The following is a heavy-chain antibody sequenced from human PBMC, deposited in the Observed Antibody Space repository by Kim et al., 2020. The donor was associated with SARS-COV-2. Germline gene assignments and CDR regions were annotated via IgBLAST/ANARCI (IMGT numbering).Heavy chain of an antibody. CDR2: MNPNIGNA. CDR3: ARCVRTISNYDS. D-gene: IGHD3-9*01. J-gene: IGHJ4*02. V-gene: IGHV1-8*01. CDR1: GYTFTSYD. Sequence: ASVKVSCKASGYTFTSYDLNWVRQATGQGLEWMGWMNPNIGNAGYAQKFQGRVTMTMDPSISTAYMELSSLKSEDTAVYYCARCVRTISNYDSWGQGTLVTVSS.